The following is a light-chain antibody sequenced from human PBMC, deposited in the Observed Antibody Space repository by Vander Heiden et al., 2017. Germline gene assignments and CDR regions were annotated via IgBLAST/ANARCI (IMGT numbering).Light chain of an antibody. V-gene: IGKV3-15*01. Sequence: IVMTQSPVTLSASPGERATLSCRASQSVGNNLAWYQQKPGQAPRLLIYGASTRATGIPARFSGSGSGTEFTLTISSLQSEDFEIYYCQQTTAFGQGTKVEIK. J-gene: IGKJ1*01. CDR1: QSVGNN. CDR3: QQTTA. CDR2: GAS.